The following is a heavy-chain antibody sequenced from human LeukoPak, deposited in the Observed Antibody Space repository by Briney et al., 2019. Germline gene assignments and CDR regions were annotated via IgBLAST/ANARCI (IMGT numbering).Heavy chain of an antibody. CDR1: GYTFTSYY. CDR3: ARARLPTKYYYDSSGYYSFDY. CDR2: INPSGGST. Sequence: ASVNVSFKASGYTFTSYYMHWVRQAPGQGLEWMGIINPSGGSTSYAQKFQGRVTMTRDTSTSTVYMELSSLRSEDTAVYYCARARLPTKYYYDSSGYYSFDYWGQGTLVTVSS. J-gene: IGHJ4*02. D-gene: IGHD3-22*01. V-gene: IGHV1-46*01.